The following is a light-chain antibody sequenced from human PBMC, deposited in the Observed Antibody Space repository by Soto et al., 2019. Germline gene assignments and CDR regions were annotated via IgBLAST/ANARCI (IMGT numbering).Light chain of an antibody. CDR2: RSD. J-gene: IGLJ1*01. V-gene: IGLV1-47*01. CDR1: TSNIGHNY. CDR3: ASWDDSLSGFV. Sequence: QSVLTQLPSASGTPGQRVTISCSGTTSNIGHNYVCWYQQLPGSTPKLLILRSDQRPSGVPDRFSGSKSGTSASLTIGGLRSEDEADYYCASWDDSLSGFVFGTGTKLTVL.